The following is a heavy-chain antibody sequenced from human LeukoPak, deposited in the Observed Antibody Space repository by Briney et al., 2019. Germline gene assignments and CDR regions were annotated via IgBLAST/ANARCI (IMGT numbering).Heavy chain of an antibody. J-gene: IGHJ4*02. V-gene: IGHV3-30-3*01. CDR2: ISYDGSNK. CDR3: ARGRDGYNSDYFDY. CDR1: GFTFSSYA. Sequence: GRSLRLSCAASGFTFSSYAMHWVRQAPGKGLEWVAVISYDGSNKYYADSVKGRFTISRDNSKNTLYLQMNSLRAEDTAVYYCARGRDGYNSDYFDYWGQGTLVTVSS. D-gene: IGHD5-24*01.